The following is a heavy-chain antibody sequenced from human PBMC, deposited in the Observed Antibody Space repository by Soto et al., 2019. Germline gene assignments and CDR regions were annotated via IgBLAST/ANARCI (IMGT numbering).Heavy chain of an antibody. J-gene: IGHJ6*02. CDR3: ARGAFCGGAPGCRDMDV. CDR1: GYNFISHS. CDR2: ISAYNGNT. V-gene: IGHV1-18*01. Sequence: QIQLVQSGGEVKKPGASVKVSCKSSGYNFISHSITWVRQAPGQGLEWMGRISAYNGNTNHAQKFQGRLTMTTDTSTSTAYMELRSLTSDATAVYYCARGAFCGGAPGCRDMDVWGQGTTVTVSS. D-gene: IGHD2-21*01.